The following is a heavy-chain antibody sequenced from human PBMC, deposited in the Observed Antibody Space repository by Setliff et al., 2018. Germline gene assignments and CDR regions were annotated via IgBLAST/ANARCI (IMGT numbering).Heavy chain of an antibody. CDR1: GFTFSNAW. Sequence: GGSLRLSCAASGFTFSNAWMGWVRQAPGKGLEWVGRIKSKTDGGKIDYAAPVKGRFIISGDESENTLYLQMNNLKTEDTGVYYCTTDRRGGCSGASCYDFDYWGQGTLVTVSS. CDR2: IKSKTDGGKI. V-gene: IGHV3-15*01. CDR3: TTDRRGGCSGASCYDFDY. J-gene: IGHJ4*02. D-gene: IGHD2-15*01.